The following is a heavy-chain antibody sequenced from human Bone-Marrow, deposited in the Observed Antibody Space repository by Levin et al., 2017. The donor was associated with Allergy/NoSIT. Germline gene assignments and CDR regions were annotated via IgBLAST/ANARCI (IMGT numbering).Heavy chain of an antibody. Sequence: GGSLRLSCAASGFTFNNYDMSWVRQAPAKGLEWVSSIAASGATTFYADSVKGRFTISRDNFKNTLFLQMSSLRAEDTAIYYCAKSQLWLGGSYYYGLDVWGQGTTVTVSS. V-gene: IGHV3-23*01. D-gene: IGHD5-18*01. CDR2: IAASGATT. CDR1: GFTFNNYD. CDR3: AKSQLWLGGSYYYGLDV. J-gene: IGHJ6*02.